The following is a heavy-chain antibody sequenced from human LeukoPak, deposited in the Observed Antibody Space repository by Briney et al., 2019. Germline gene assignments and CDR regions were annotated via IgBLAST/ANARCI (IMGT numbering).Heavy chain of an antibody. V-gene: IGHV3-9*01. J-gene: IGHJ4*02. CDR2: ISWDSGSI. CDR3: AKDISFGSGSYLDY. D-gene: IGHD3-10*01. Sequence: GRSLRLSCAASGFTFDDYAMHWVRQAPGKGLEWVSGISWDSGSIGYADSVKGRFTISRDNAKNSLYLQMNSLRAEDTALYYCAKDISFGSGSYLDYWGQGTLVTVSS. CDR1: GFTFDDYA.